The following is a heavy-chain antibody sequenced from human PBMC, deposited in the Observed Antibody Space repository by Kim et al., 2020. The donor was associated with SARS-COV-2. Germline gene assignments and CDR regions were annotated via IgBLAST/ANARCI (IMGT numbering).Heavy chain of an antibody. CDR2: ISGNAVHA. J-gene: IGHJ5*01. CDR3: AKAIHTSGYNFEDGVDS. V-gene: IGHV3-23*01. Sequence: GGSLRLSCAASGFTFSTYAMSWVRQDPEKGLEWVSSISGNAVHAYYADSVRGRFTISRDNSKNEVFLQLNSLRAEDTALYYCAKAIHTSGYNFEDGVDSWGQGTRVTVSS. CDR1: GFTFSTYA. D-gene: IGHD3-22*01.